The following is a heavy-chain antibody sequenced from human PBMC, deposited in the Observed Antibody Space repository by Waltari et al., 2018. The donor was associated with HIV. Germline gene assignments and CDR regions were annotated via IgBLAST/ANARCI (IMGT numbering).Heavy chain of an antibody. Sequence: QPGRSLRLSCTASGFTFGDYAMSWVRQAPGKGLEWVGFIRSKAYGGTTEYAASVKGRFTISRDDSKSIAYLQMNSLKTEDTAVYYCTRGGIVATIGMGYWGQGTLVTVSS. D-gene: IGHD5-12*01. CDR3: TRGGIVATIGMGY. V-gene: IGHV3-49*04. CDR1: GFTFGDYA. CDR2: IRSKAYGGTT. J-gene: IGHJ4*02.